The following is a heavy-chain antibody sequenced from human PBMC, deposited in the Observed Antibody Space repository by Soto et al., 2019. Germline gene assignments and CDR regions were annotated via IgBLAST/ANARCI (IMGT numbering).Heavy chain of an antibody. CDR2: ISSDGNNK. CDR1: GFTFDSYG. V-gene: IGHV3-30*03. CDR3: VTDLIQNTVTTCGS. D-gene: IGHD4-17*01. Sequence: QVQLVESGGGVVQPGRSLRLSCAASGFTFDSYGMHWVRQAPGKGLEWVAVISSDGNNKYYADSVKGRFSIYRDNFNNILYLQMSSPSARDTTVYYRVTDLIQNTVTTCGSSGQGTLVTVSS. J-gene: IGHJ5*02.